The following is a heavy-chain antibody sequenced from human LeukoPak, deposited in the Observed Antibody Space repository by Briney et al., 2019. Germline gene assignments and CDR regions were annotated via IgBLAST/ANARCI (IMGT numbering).Heavy chain of an antibody. CDR3: ARGGVYSSGSYYLYYFDY. V-gene: IGHV3-66*01. CDR1: GFTFSSNY. J-gene: IGHJ4*02. CDR2: IYGGGTT. Sequence: PGGSLRLACAASGFTFSSNYMTWVRQGPGKGLEWVSVIYGGGTTYYADSVKGKFTISRDNSKNTLYLQMSSLRAEDTAVYYCARGGVYSSGSYYLYYFDYWGQGTLVTVSS. D-gene: IGHD6-19*01.